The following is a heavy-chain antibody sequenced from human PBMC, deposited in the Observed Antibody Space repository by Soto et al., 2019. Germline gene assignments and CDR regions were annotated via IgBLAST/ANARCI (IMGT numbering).Heavy chain of an antibody. CDR3: TRDLDTSGSAPISEF. Sequence: PGGSLRLSCAGSGFTLGADWLSWVRQAPWNGLEWLAHRNRAGNDRYYVDSVKGRFTISRDNAKNSLYLQMNSLRAEDTAVYYCTRDLDTSGSAPISEFWGQGALVTVSS. CDR1: GFTLGADW. CDR2: RNRAGNDR. J-gene: IGHJ4*02. V-gene: IGHV3-7*03. D-gene: IGHD3-22*01.